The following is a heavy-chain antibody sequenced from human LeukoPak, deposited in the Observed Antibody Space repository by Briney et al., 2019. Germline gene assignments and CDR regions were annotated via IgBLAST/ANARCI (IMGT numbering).Heavy chain of an antibody. CDR1: GYSFTSYW. J-gene: IGHJ3*02. Sequence: GESLKISCKGSGYSFTSYWIGWVRQMPGKGLEWMGIIYPGDSDTRYSPSFQGQVTISADKSISTAYLQWSSLKASDTAMYYCAREEMATILSGAFDIWGQGTMVTVSS. CDR3: AREEMATILSGAFDI. D-gene: IGHD5-24*01. CDR2: IYPGDSDT. V-gene: IGHV5-51*01.